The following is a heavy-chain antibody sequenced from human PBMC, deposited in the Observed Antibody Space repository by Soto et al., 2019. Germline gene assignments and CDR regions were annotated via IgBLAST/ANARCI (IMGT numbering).Heavy chain of an antibody. CDR2: IYYSGST. J-gene: IGHJ4*02. CDR3: ARTIAVAGPRFDY. D-gene: IGHD6-19*01. CDR1: GGSISSSIYY. Sequence: TSETLSLTCTVSGGSISSSIYYWGWIRQPPGKGLEWNGRIYYSGSTYYNPSLKSRVTISVDTSKNQFSLKLSSVTAAYTAVYYCARTIAVAGPRFDYWGQGTLVTVSS. V-gene: IGHV4-39*01.